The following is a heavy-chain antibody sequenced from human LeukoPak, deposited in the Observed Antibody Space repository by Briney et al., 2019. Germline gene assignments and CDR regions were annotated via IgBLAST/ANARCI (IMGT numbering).Heavy chain of an antibody. CDR1: GGTFSSYA. J-gene: IGHJ4*02. Sequence: SVKVSCKASGGTFSSYAISWVRQAPGQGPEWMGRIIPILGIGNYAQKFQGRVTITADKSTSTAYMELSSLRSEDTAVYYCARAGGVKTAALDLDYWGQGTLVTVSS. V-gene: IGHV1-69*04. CDR2: IIPILGIG. CDR3: ARAGGVKTAALDLDY. D-gene: IGHD6-25*01.